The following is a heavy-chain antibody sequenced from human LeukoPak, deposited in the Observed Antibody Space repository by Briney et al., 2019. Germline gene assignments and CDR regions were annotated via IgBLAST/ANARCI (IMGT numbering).Heavy chain of an antibody. Sequence: GGSLRLSCAASGFTFSNYAMSWVRQAPGRGLDWVSSINNSGGRTFYADSVKGRFTFSRDNSRNTLYLQVNSLRVEDTAVYYCAKHLQKMSESADRFSPFDYWGQGTLVTVSS. CDR2: INNSGGRT. CDR3: AKHLQKMSESADRFSPFDY. J-gene: IGHJ4*02. D-gene: IGHD3-16*02. CDR1: GFTFSNYA. V-gene: IGHV3-23*01.